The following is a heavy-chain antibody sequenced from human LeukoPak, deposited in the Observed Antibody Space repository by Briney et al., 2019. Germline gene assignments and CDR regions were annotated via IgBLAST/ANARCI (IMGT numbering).Heavy chain of an antibody. J-gene: IGHJ5*02. D-gene: IGHD6-19*01. CDR2: IYTSGST. CDR3: ARDGSSGWYSSWFDP. V-gene: IGHV4-61*02. Sequence: SETLSLTCTVSGDSISSRDYYWSWIRQPAGKGLERIGRIYTSGSTNYNPSLKSQVIMSVDTSKNQFSLKLSSVTAADTAVYYCARDGSSGWYSSWFDPWGQGTLVTVSS. CDR1: GDSISSRDYY.